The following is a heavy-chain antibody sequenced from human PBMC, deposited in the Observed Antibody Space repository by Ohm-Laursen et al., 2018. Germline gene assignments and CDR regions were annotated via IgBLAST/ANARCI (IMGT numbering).Heavy chain of an antibody. CDR3: AKGTHVDTALASFDAFDI. Sequence: SLRLSCAAPGFTFSSYAMSWVRQAPGKGLEWVSGIGGSGDITYSADSVRGRFIISRDNSKNTLYLQMNSLRADDKAVYYCAKGTHVDTALASFDAFDIWGQGTMVTVAS. CDR1: GFTFSSYA. CDR2: IGGSGDIT. D-gene: IGHD5-18*01. V-gene: IGHV3-23*01. J-gene: IGHJ3*02.